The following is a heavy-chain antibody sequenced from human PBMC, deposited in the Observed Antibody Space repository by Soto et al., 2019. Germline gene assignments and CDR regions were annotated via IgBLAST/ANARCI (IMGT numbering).Heavy chain of an antibody. CDR2: INPYNGNT. D-gene: IGHD3-22*01. V-gene: IGHV1-18*04. J-gene: IGHJ4*02. CDR1: GYSFINYG. Sequence: GASVKVSCKASGYSFINYGISRVRQAPGQGLEWMGWINPYNGNTNYAQKVQGRGTMTTDTSTSTAYMELKSLRSDDTAVYNCARVPTDSSGYYKYYFDYWGQGTLVTVSS. CDR3: ARVPTDSSGYYKYYFDY.